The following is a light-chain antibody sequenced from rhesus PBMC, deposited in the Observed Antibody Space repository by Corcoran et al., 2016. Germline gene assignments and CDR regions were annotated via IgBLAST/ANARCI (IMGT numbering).Light chain of an antibody. CDR3: LQSSNWPRT. Sequence: EIVMTQSPATLALSPGERATLSCRASQSVSSYLAWYQQKPGQVPRLLIYGASSRDTGIPDRFSGSGCGTEFNLTISSLEPEDVGVYFCLQSSNWPRTFGQGTKVEIK. CDR2: GAS. J-gene: IGKJ1*01. V-gene: IGKV3-24*04. CDR1: QSVSSY.